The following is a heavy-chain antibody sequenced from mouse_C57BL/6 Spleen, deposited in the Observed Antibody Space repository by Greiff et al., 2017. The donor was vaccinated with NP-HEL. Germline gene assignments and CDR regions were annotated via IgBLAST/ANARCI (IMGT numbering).Heavy chain of an antibody. CDR1: GFSLTSYG. V-gene: IGHV2-6-1*01. CDR2: IWSDGST. Sequence: QVQLQQSGPGLVAPSQSLSITCTVSGFSLTSYGVHWVRQPPGKGLEWLVVIWSDGSTTYNSALKSRLSISKDNSKSQVFLKMNSLQTDDTAMYYCARHEGERGAFAYWGQGTLVTVSA. D-gene: IGHD2-13*01. CDR3: ARHEGERGAFAY. J-gene: IGHJ3*01.